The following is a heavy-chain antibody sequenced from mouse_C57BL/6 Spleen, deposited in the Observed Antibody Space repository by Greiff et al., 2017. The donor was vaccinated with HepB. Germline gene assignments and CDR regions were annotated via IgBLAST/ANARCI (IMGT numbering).Heavy chain of an antibody. J-gene: IGHJ4*01. CDR2: IDPETGGT. V-gene: IGHV1-15*01. CDR3: TDHVGAMDY. Sequence: VKLVESGAELVRPGASVTLSCKASGYTFTDYEMHWVKQTPVHGLEWIGAIDPETGGTAYNQKFKGKAILTADKSSSTAYMELRSLTSEDSAVYYCTDHVGAMDYWGQGTSVTVSS. D-gene: IGHD3-3*01. CDR1: GYTFTDYE.